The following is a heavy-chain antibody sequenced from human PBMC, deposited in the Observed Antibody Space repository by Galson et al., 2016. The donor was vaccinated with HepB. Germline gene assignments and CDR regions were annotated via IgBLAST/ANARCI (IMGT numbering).Heavy chain of an antibody. D-gene: IGHD1-14*01. Sequence: SETLSLTCIVSGGSVSRYYWGWIRQPAGKGLEWIGRVSTTETTNYNPSLKSRATLSVDTPKNQFSLNLRSVTDADTAVYFCARDGTDGMDAWGQGTLVTVSS. CDR3: ARDGTDGMDA. CDR1: GGSVSRYY. CDR2: VSTTETT. V-gene: IGHV4-4*07. J-gene: IGHJ5*02.